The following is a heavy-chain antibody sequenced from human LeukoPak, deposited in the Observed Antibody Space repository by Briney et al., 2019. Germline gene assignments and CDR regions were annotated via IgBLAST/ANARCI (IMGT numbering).Heavy chain of an antibody. J-gene: IGHJ5*02. Sequence: GASVKVSCKASGYTFTGYYMHWVRQAPGQGLEWMGRINPNSGGTNYAQKFQGRVTMTRDTSISTAYMELSRLRSDDTAVYYCARDSGSSSWYNWFDPWGQGTLVTVSS. CDR3: ARDSGSSSWYNWFDP. CDR1: GYTFTGYY. D-gene: IGHD6-13*01. V-gene: IGHV1-2*06. CDR2: INPNSGGT.